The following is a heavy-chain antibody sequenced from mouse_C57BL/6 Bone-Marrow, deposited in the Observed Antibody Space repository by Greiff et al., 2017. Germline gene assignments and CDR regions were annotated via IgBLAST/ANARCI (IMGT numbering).Heavy chain of an antibody. D-gene: IGHD1-1*01. J-gene: IGHJ3*01. CDR3: DKSDTTVSFAD. CDR1: GFSLTGYD. Sequence: VQLQQSGPGLVAPSQSLSITCTVSGFSLTGYDVDWVRQPPGKSLEWLGVIWGGGSTNYNSPLMTRLSISKDNSKRQVFLKMNSLQTDYTAMFYCDKSDTTVSFADWGQGTLVTVSA. V-gene: IGHV2-9*01. CDR2: IWGGGST.